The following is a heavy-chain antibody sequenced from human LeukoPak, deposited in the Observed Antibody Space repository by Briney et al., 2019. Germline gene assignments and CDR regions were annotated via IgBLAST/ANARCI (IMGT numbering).Heavy chain of an antibody. J-gene: IGHJ4*02. CDR3: ARHSHSSSTIDY. D-gene: IGHD6-6*01. V-gene: IGHV4-39*01. Sequence: PSETLSLTCTVSGGSISSSSYYWGGIRQPPGKGLEWIGSIYYSGSTYYNPSLKSRVTISVDTSKNQFSLKLSSVTAADTAVYYCARHSHSSSTIDYWGQGTLVAVSS. CDR2: IYYSGST. CDR1: GGSISSSSYY.